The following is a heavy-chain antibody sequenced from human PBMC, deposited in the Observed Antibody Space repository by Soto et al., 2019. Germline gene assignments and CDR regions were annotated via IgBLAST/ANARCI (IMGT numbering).Heavy chain of an antibody. CDR1: GGSISSYY. CDR2: IYYSGST. CDR3: ARAGYGSGRMRWYFDY. D-gene: IGHD3-10*01. Sequence: QVQLQESGPGLVKPSETLSLTCTVSGGSISSYYWSWIRQPPGKGLEWIGYIYYSGSTNYNPSLKGRVTISVDTSKNQFSLKLSSVTAADTAVYYCARAGYGSGRMRWYFDYWGQGTLVTVSS. J-gene: IGHJ4*02. V-gene: IGHV4-59*01.